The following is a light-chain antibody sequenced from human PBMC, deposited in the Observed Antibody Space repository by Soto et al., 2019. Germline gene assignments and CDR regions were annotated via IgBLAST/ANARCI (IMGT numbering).Light chain of an antibody. CDR2: DVS. J-gene: IGLJ1*01. Sequence: QSVLTQPASMSGSPGQSVTISCAGTSSDIGGYNYVSWYQHHPGTAPKLIIYDVSSRPSGVSHRFSASKSGNTASLTISGLQAVDEADYYCSSFSAASPLLGTGTKVTV. CDR3: SSFSAASPL. V-gene: IGLV2-14*01. CDR1: SSDIGGYNY.